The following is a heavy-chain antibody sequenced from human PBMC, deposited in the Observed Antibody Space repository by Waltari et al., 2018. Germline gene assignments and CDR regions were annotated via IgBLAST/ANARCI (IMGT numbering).Heavy chain of an antibody. Sequence: QLQLQESGPGLVKPSETLSLTCTVSGGSISSSSYYWGWIRQPPGKGLEWIGSIYYSGSPYYNPSLKSRVTIAVDTSKNQFSLKLSSVTAADTAVYYCARFARYGGNSIGYWGQGTLVTVSS. CDR2: IYYSGSP. D-gene: IGHD2-21*02. V-gene: IGHV4-39*01. CDR3: ARFARYGGNSIGY. CDR1: GGSISSSSYY. J-gene: IGHJ4*02.